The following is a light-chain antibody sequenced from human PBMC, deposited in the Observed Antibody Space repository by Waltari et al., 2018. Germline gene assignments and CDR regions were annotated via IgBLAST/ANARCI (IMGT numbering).Light chain of an antibody. Sequence: QSVLTQPPSASGTPGPRVTISCSGRSSNLGPNTVTWSQHPPGTAPKLLIYNNNPGPSGVPDRFSGSTSGTSASLAISGLQSEDEADYYCAAWEGRLDAWVFGGGTKLTVL. CDR2: NNN. CDR1: SSNLGPNT. J-gene: IGLJ3*02. V-gene: IGLV1-44*01. CDR3: AAWEGRLDAWV.